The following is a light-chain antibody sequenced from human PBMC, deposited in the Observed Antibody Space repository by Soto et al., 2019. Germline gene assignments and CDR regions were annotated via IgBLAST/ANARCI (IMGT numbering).Light chain of an antibody. CDR2: TTS. V-gene: IGKV1-39*01. Sequence: SHIAQSTSSLSAPLGDSVTIPCRASQSISNYLNWYQQKPGKAPKLLIHTTSSLQSGVPSRFSASGTGTDFTLTISSLEPEDFAVYYCQQRSNGPQTFGQGTKVDIK. CDR1: QSISNY. J-gene: IGKJ1*01. CDR3: QQRSNGPQT.